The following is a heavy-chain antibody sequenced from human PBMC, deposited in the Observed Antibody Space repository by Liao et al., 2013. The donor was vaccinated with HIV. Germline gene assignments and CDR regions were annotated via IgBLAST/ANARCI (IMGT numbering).Heavy chain of an antibody. CDR1: GDSVNSTSSY. CDR2: MSYSGTT. D-gene: IGHD6-19*01. CDR3: ARDPGYSSGWYINAFDI. J-gene: IGHJ3*02. V-gene: IGHV4-39*07. Sequence: QLQLQESGPGLVKTSETLSLTCTVSGDSVNSTSSYWGCIRQSPGKGLEWIGSMSYSGTTYYNPSLKSRATISVDTSKNQFFLTLTSVTAADTAVYYCARDPGYSSGWYINAFDIWGQGTMVTVSS.